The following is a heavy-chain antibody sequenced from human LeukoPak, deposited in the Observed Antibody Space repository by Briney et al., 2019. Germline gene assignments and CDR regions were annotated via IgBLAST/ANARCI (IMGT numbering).Heavy chain of an antibody. CDR3: SGRSGFSSIY. D-gene: IGHD6-19*01. J-gene: IGHJ4*02. CDR1: GFTFSNAW. Sequence: GGSLRLSCAASGFTFSNAWMNWVRQAPGGGLEWLANIKPDGSDKYYVDSVMGRFTISRDNAKNLVYLQMNSLRSEDTAVYYCSGRSGFSSIYWGQGTLVTVSS. V-gene: IGHV3-7*01. CDR2: IKPDGSDK.